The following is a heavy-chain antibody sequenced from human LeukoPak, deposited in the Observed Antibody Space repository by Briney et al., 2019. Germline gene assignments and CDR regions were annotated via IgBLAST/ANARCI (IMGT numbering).Heavy chain of an antibody. D-gene: IGHD6-19*01. CDR1: GGSFSGYY. V-gene: IGHV4-34*01. Sequence: PSETLSLTCAVYGGSFSGYYWSWIRQPPGKGLEWIGVINHSGSTNYNPSLKSRVTISVDTSKNQFSLKLSSVTAADTAVYYCASLYSSGWFDFDYWGQGTLVTVSS. CDR2: INHSGST. J-gene: IGHJ4*02. CDR3: ASLYSSGWFDFDY.